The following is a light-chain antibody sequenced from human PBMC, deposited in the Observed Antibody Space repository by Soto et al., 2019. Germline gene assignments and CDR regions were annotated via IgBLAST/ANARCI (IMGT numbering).Light chain of an antibody. Sequence: IVLTQSPGALSLSPGERAPLSCRASQSVSSSYLAWYQQKPGQAPRLLIYGASSRATGIPDRSCGSGSGTDFTLTISRLEPEDFAVYYCQQYGSSPPFGGGTKVDIK. CDR1: QSVSSSY. J-gene: IGKJ4*01. V-gene: IGKV3-20*01. CDR2: GAS. CDR3: QQYGSSPP.